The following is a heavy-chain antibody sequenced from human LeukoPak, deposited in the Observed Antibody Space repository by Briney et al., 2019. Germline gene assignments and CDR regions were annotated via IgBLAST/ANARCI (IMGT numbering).Heavy chain of an antibody. CDR2: IIPIFGTA. J-gene: IGHJ4*02. CDR3: ARDLGDDFGFDY. CDR1: GGTFSSCA. D-gene: IGHD3-3*01. V-gene: IGHV1-69*13. Sequence: SVKVSCKASGGTFSSCATSWVRQAPGQGLEWMGGIIPIFGTANYAQKFQGRVTIAADESTSTAYMELSSLRSEDTAVYYCARDLGDDFGFDYWGQGTLVTVSS.